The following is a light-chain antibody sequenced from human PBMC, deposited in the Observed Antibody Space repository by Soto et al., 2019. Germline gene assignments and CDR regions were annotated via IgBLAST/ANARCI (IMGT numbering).Light chain of an antibody. J-gene: IGLJ2*01. CDR2: VNSDGYH. CDR1: SGHSSYA. V-gene: IGLV4-69*01. CDR3: QTWGTGIQV. Sequence: QPVLTQSPSASASLGASVKLTCTLSSGHSSYAIAWPQQQPEKGPRYLMKVNSDGYHNKGDGIPDRFSGSSSGAERYLTISSLQSEDEADYYCQTWGTGIQVFGGGTKLTVL.